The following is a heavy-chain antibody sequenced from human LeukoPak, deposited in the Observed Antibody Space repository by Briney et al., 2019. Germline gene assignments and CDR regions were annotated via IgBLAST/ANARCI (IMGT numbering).Heavy chain of an antibody. Sequence: SETLSLTCTVSGGSISSYYWSWIRQPAGKGLEWIGRIYTSGSTNYNPSLRSRVTVSVDTSKNQFSLKLSSVTAADTAVYYCARDQADSSGYYYYYYYYGMDVWGQGTTVTVSS. J-gene: IGHJ6*02. D-gene: IGHD3-22*01. CDR3: ARDQADSSGYYYYYYYYGMDV. CDR1: GGSISSYY. CDR2: IYTSGST. V-gene: IGHV4-4*07.